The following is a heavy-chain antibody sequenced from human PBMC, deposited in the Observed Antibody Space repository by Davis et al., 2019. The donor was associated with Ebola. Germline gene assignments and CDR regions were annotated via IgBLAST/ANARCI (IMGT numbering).Heavy chain of an antibody. Sequence: GESLKISCAASGFTFSDYYMSWIRQAPGKGLEWVSYISSSSSYTNYADSVKGRFTISRDNAKNSLYLQMNSLRAEDTAVYYCATDNWGPALWGQGTLLTVSS. J-gene: IGHJ4*02. V-gene: IGHV3-11*06. CDR1: GFTFSDYY. D-gene: IGHD7-27*01. CDR3: ATDNWGPAL. CDR2: ISSSSSYT.